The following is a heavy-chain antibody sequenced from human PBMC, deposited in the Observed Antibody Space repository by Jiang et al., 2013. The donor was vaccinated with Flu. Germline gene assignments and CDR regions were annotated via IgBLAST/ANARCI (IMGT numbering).Heavy chain of an antibody. CDR3: ARVCRVVPAAPIYYYGMDV. J-gene: IGHJ6*02. CDR1: GYTFTSYG. D-gene: IGHD2-2*01. Sequence: GAEVKKPGASVKVSCKASGYTFTSYGISWVRQAPGQGLEWMGWISAYNGNTNYAQKLQGRVTMTTDTSTSTAYMELRSLRSDDTAVYYCARVCRVVPAAPIYYYGMDVWGQGTTVTVSS. CDR2: ISAYNGNT. V-gene: IGHV1-18*04.